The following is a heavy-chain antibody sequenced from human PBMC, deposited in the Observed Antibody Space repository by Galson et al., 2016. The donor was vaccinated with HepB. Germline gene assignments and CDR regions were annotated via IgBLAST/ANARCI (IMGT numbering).Heavy chain of an antibody. J-gene: IGHJ4*02. CDR1: GFSFSYYP. D-gene: IGHD4-23*01. V-gene: IGHV3-30-3*01. CDR3: ARGNGGKGSLDY. Sequence: SLRLSCAASGFSFSYYPMHWVRQAPDKGLEWVAIVSNDGNFQFYADSVKGRFTISRANFNNTLFLQMNSLRDEDTAIYYCARGNGGKGSLDYWGRGTLVTVSS. CDR2: VSNDGNFQ.